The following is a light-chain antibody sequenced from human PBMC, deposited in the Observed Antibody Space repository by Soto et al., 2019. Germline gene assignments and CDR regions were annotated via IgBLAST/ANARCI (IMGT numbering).Light chain of an antibody. J-gene: IGLJ2*01. CDR2: EVS. CDR3: SSYEGSNNLL. Sequence: QSALTQPASVSGSPGQSITISCTGTSSDVGGYNYVSWYQQQSGKAPKLMIHEVSNRPSGVSNRFSGSKSGNTASLTVSGLQAEDEADYYCSSYEGSNNLLFGGGTKVTVL. V-gene: IGLV2-14*01. CDR1: SSDVGGYNY.